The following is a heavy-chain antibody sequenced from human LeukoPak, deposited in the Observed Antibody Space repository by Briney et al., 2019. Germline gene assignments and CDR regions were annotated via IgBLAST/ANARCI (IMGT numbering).Heavy chain of an antibody. CDR2: INGNGGST. Sequence: GGSLRVSCAASGFTFSNYAMSWVRQAPGKGLEWVSGINGNGGSTYNADSVKGRFTISRDNSKNTLYLQMNSLRAEDTAVYYCARASGYYYGDFDYWGQGTRVTVSS. J-gene: IGHJ4*02. V-gene: IGHV3-23*01. CDR1: GFTFSNYA. D-gene: IGHD3-22*01. CDR3: ARASGYYYGDFDY.